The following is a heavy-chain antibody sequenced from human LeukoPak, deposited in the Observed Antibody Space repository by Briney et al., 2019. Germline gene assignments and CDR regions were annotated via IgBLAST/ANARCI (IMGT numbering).Heavy chain of an antibody. CDR1: GYTLTELS. CDR2: FDPEDGET. J-gene: IGHJ6*02. Sequence: ASVKVSCKVSGYTLTELSMHWVRQAPGKGLEWMGGFDPEDGETIYAQKFQGRVTMTEDTSTDTAYMELSSLRSEDTAVYYCATRGYCSSTSCYKYGMDVWGQGTTVTVS. CDR3: ATRGYCSSTSCYKYGMDV. D-gene: IGHD2-2*02. V-gene: IGHV1-24*01.